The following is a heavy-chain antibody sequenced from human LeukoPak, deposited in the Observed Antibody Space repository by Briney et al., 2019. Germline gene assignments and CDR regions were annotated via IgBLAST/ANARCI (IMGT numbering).Heavy chain of an antibody. V-gene: IGHV3-23*01. CDR3: AKSDCGSDGCKLLNY. CDR2: INGSGDVT. D-gene: IGHD3-10*01. CDR1: GFVFSHYT. Sequence: GGSLRLSCAVSGFVFSHYTMTWVRQGPGRGLEWVSSINGSGDVTLYADSVVGRFTISRDNAKNTVSLQMNNLRAEDTAVYYCAKSDCGSDGCKLLNYWGQGTLVTASS. J-gene: IGHJ4*02.